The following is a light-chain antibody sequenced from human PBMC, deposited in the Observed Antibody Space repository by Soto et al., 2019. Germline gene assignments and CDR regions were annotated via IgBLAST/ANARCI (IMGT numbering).Light chain of an antibody. CDR1: QSVSSN. Sequence: ETVMTQSPATLSVSPGERVTLSCRASQSVSSNLAWYQQKPGQVPRLLIYGASTRATGIPARFSGSGSGTEFTLTISSLQSEDFAVYYCQQYNNWPLTFGGGIKVEI. CDR3: QQYNNWPLT. V-gene: IGKV3-15*01. J-gene: IGKJ4*01. CDR2: GAS.